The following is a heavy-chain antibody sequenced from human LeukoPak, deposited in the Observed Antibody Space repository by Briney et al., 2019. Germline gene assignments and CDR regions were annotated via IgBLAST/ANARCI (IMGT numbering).Heavy chain of an antibody. CDR3: ATLWFGDPYGLRYYGMDV. Sequence: PSETLSLTCAVSGGSISSGGYSWSWIRQPPGKGLEWIGYIYHSGSTYYNPSLKSRVTISVDRSKNQFSLKLSSVTAADTAVYYCATLWFGDPYGLRYYGMDVWGKGTTVTVSS. J-gene: IGHJ6*04. V-gene: IGHV4-30-2*01. CDR2: IYHSGST. D-gene: IGHD3-10*01. CDR1: GGSISSGGYS.